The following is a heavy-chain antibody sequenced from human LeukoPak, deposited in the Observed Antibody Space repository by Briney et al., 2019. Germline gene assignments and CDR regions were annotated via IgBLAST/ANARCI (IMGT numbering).Heavy chain of an antibody. Sequence: PGGTLRLSCAPSRFTFSDYYVSSIREAPGTGLGGVSYISSSGSTIYSADSVKGRFTISRDNTQNSLYLQMNSRRAEETAVYYCARVSKGVVVTAYYFDYWGQGTLVTVSS. V-gene: IGHV3-11*04. CDR2: ISSSGSTI. J-gene: IGHJ4*02. CDR1: RFTFSDYY. D-gene: IGHD2-21*02. CDR3: ARVSKGVVVTAYYFDY.